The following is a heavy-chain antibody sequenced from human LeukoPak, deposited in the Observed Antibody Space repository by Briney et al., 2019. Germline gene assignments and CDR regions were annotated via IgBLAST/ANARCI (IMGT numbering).Heavy chain of an antibody. CDR2: IIPIFGTA. Sequence: ASVKVSCKASGGTFISYAISWVRQAPGQGLEWMGGIIPIFGTANYAQKFQGRVTITADESTSTAYMELSSLRSEDTAVYYCASLAYCGGDCYSGPFDYWGQGTLVTVSS. J-gene: IGHJ4*02. V-gene: IGHV1-69*13. CDR1: GGTFISYA. CDR3: ASLAYCGGDCYSGPFDY. D-gene: IGHD2-21*02.